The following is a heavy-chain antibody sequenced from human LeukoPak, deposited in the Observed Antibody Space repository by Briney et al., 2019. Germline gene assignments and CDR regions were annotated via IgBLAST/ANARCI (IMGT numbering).Heavy chain of an antibody. Sequence: ASVKVSCKASGYTFSNHTMHWVRQAPGQRLEWMGWINAGDGNTKYSQKLQDRVTITRDTSASTAYMELSSLRSEDTAVYYCAGTRRGPTLDWWGQGTLVTVSS. D-gene: IGHD1-1*01. CDR1: GYTFSNHT. J-gene: IGHJ4*02. V-gene: IGHV1-3*01. CDR2: INAGDGNT. CDR3: AGTRRGPTLDW.